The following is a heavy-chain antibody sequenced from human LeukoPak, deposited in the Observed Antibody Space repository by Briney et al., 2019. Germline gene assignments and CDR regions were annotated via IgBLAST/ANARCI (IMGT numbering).Heavy chain of an antibody. J-gene: IGHJ5*02. D-gene: IGHD3-22*01. CDR2: ISAYNGNT. CDR3: ARVGDYYDSSGYEGWFDP. V-gene: IGHV1-18*01. Sequence: ASVKVSCKASGYTFTSYGISWVRQAPGQGLEWVGWISAYNGNTNYAQKLQGRVTMTTDTSTSTAYMELRSLRSDDTAVYYCARVGDYYDSSGYEGWFDPWGQGTLVTVSS. CDR1: GYTFTSYG.